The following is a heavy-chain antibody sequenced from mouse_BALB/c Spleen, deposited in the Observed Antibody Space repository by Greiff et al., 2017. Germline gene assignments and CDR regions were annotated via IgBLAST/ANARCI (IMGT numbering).Heavy chain of an antibody. Sequence: EVQGVESGGGLVQPGGSRKLSCAASGFTFSDYGMAWVRQAPGKGPEWVAFISNLAYSIYYADTVTGRFTISRENAKNTLYLEMSSLRSEDTAMYYCARGDRYDPAWFAYWGQGTLVTVSA. CDR3: ARGDRYDPAWFAY. CDR1: GFTFSDYG. J-gene: IGHJ3*01. V-gene: IGHV5-15*02. D-gene: IGHD2-14*01. CDR2: ISNLAYSI.